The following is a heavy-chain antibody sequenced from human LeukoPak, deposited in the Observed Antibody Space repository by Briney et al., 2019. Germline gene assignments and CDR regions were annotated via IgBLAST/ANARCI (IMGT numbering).Heavy chain of an antibody. CDR3: ARGRRILGGPENAGDFFDF. CDR1: GYTFTGYY. D-gene: IGHD3-16*01. V-gene: IGHV1-2*02. J-gene: IGHJ4*01. CDR2: INPNSGAT. Sequence: ASVKVSCKASGYTFTGYYMHWVRQAPGQGLKWMGWINPNSGATHYAQSFQARVTMTRDTSIASSYMELTGLESDDTAVYYCARGRRILGGPENAGDFFDFWGQGSLVAVSS.